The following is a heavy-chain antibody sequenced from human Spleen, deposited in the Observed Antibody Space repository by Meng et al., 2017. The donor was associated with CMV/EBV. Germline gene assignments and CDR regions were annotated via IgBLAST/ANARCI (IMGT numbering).Heavy chain of an antibody. J-gene: IGHJ4*02. V-gene: IGHV4-30-4*01. Sequence: LQESGPGLVERSQTLCLTCTVSGGSMSSGNYYWSWIRQPPGKGLEWIGYIHHSGSAYYNPSLKSRVSISVDTSKNQFSLNLNSMTAADTAVYYCASFDHIPRRNYFDYWGQGTLVTVSS. CDR2: IHHSGSA. CDR1: GGSMSSGNYY. D-gene: IGHD2-21*01. CDR3: ASFDHIPRRNYFDY.